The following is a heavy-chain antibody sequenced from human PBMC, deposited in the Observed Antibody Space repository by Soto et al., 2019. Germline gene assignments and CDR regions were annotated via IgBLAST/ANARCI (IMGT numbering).Heavy chain of an antibody. CDR1: GFTFSSYS. Sequence: PGGSLRLSCAASGFTFSSYSMNWVRQAPGKGLEWVSYISSSSSTIYYADSVKGRFTISRDNAKNSLYLQMNSLRDEDTAVYYCARASSSSHLPPSSADYFDYWGQGTLVTVSS. CDR3: ARASSSSHLPPSSADYFDY. CDR2: ISSSSSTI. V-gene: IGHV3-48*02. D-gene: IGHD6-13*01. J-gene: IGHJ4*02.